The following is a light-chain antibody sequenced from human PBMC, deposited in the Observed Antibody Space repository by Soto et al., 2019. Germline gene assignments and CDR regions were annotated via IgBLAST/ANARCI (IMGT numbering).Light chain of an antibody. CDR1: QSVSSN. V-gene: IGKV3-15*01. CDR2: GAY. CDR3: QQYNNWPFT. J-gene: IGKJ3*01. Sequence: EIVMTQSPATLSVSPGERATLSCRASQSVSSNLAWYQQKPGQAPRLLIYGAYTRATGIPARFSGSGSGTEFTLTISSLQSGDFAVYYCQQYNNWPFTFGPGTKVDIK.